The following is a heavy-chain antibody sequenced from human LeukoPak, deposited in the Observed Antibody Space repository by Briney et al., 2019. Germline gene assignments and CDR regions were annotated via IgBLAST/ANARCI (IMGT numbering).Heavy chain of an antibody. D-gene: IGHD2-2*01. Sequence: GSLRPSCAASGFIASSNYMSWVRQAPGKGLEWVSIIYSGGSTYYADSVKGRFTISRDNSKNTLYLQMNGLRAEDTAVYYCARSVMTGSTTRAFDMWGQGTMVTVSS. J-gene: IGHJ3*02. CDR2: IYSGGST. CDR1: GFIASSNY. V-gene: IGHV3-53*01. CDR3: ARSVMTGSTTRAFDM.